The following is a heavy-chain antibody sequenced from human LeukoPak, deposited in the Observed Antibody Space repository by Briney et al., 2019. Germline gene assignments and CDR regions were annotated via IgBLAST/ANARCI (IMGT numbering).Heavy chain of an antibody. J-gene: IGHJ5*02. CDR1: GYSFTSYW. D-gene: IGHD3-3*01. Sequence: GESLKISCKGSGYSFTSYWIGWVRQMPGKGLEWMGIIYPGDSDTRYSPSFQGQVTISADKSISTAYLQWSSLKASDTAMYYCAGLFAIFAESGNWFDPWGQGTLVTVSS. CDR3: AGLFAIFAESGNWFDP. CDR2: IYPGDSDT. V-gene: IGHV5-51*01.